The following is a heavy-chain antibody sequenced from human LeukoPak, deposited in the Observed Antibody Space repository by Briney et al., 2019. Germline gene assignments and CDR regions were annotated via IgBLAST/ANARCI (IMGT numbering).Heavy chain of an antibody. J-gene: IGHJ4*02. V-gene: IGHV1-2*06. CDR1: GYTFTGYY. CDR2: INPNSGDT. Sequence: ASVKVSCKASGYTFTGYYVHWVRQAPGQGLEWMGRINPNSGDTNYAQKFQGRVSMTRDTSISTAYMELSRLRSDDTAVYYCARDYCGGDCFPDYWGQGTLVTVSS. D-gene: IGHD2-21*02. CDR3: ARDYCGGDCFPDY.